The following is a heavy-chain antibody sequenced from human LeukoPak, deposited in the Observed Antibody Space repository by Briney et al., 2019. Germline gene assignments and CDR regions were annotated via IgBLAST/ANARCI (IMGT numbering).Heavy chain of an antibody. D-gene: IGHD1/OR15-1a*01. CDR1: GFTFSSYA. V-gene: IGHV3-23*01. Sequence: GGSLRLSCVASGFTFSSYATSWVRQAPGKGLEWVSGISGSGDSTYYADSVKGRFTISRDNSKNTLYLQMNSLRAEDTAVYYCASAGNIFDYWGQGTLVTVSS. CDR2: ISGSGDST. CDR3: ASAGNIFDY. J-gene: IGHJ4*02.